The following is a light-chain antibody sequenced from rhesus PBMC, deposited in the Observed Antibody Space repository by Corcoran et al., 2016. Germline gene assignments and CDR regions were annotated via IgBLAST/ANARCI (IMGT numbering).Light chain of an antibody. V-gene: IGKV1-22*01. CDR3: LQYSSSPFT. CDR2: KAS. J-gene: IGKJ3*01. Sequence: DIQMTQSPSSLSASVGDTVTITCRASQSISSWLDWYQQKPGKAPKLLIYKASSLQSGVPSRFRGSGSGKDFTLTISSLQPEDFATYYCLQYSSSPFTFGPGTKLDIK. CDR1: QSISSW.